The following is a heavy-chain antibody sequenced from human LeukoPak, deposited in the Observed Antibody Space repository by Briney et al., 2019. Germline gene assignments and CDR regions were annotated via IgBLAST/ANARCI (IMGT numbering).Heavy chain of an antibody. V-gene: IGHV3-7*01. CDR3: ARESIAVAGEKEPDGEIHGDAFDI. D-gene: IGHD6-19*01. J-gene: IGHJ3*02. CDR1: GFTFSSYW. Sequence: GGSLRLSCAASGFTFSSYWMSWVRQAPGKGLEWVANIKQDGSEKYYVDSVKGRFTISRDNAKNSLYLQMNSLRAEDTAVYYCARESIAVAGEKEPDGEIHGDAFDIWGQGTMVTVSS. CDR2: IKQDGSEK.